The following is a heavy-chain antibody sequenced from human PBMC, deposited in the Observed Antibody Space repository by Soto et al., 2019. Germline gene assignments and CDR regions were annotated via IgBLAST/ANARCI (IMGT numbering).Heavy chain of an antibody. J-gene: IGHJ4*02. CDR2: ISGSGGST. V-gene: IGHV3-23*01. D-gene: IGHD3-9*01. CDR1: GFTFSSYA. CDR3: EKEADILTGYSGGYFDY. Sequence: GGSLRLSCAASGFTFSSYAMSWVRQAPGKGLEWVSAISGSGGSTYYADSVKGRFTISRDNSKNTLYLQMNSLRAEDTAVYYCEKEADILTGYSGGYFDYWGQGTLVTVSS.